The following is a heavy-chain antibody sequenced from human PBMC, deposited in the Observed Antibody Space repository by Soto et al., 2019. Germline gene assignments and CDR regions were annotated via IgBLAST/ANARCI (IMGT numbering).Heavy chain of an antibody. J-gene: IGHJ4*02. D-gene: IGHD2-15*01. Sequence: GGSLRLSCAASGFTFSSYGMSWVRQVPGQGLEWVSAISSSGVGIYYADSVQGRVTISTDNANNSLYLQMNSLRDEDTAVYYCARVGYCSGGTCLLPDYWGQGTLVTVSS. V-gene: IGHV3-23*01. CDR2: ISSSGVGI. CDR1: GFTFSSYG. CDR3: ARVGYCSGGTCLLPDY.